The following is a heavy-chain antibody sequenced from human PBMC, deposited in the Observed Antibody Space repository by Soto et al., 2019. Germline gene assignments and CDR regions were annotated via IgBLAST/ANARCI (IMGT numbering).Heavy chain of an antibody. CDR2: IYYSGST. J-gene: IGHJ5*02. Sequence: SETLSLTCTVSGGSISSYYWSWIRQPPGKGLEWIGNIYYSGSTNYNPSLKSRVTISVDTSKNQFSLKLTSVTAADTAVYYWARSQGDYLNWFDPWGQGTLVTVSS. CDR1: GGSISSYY. V-gene: IGHV4-59*01. CDR3: ARSQGDYLNWFDP. D-gene: IGHD4-17*01.